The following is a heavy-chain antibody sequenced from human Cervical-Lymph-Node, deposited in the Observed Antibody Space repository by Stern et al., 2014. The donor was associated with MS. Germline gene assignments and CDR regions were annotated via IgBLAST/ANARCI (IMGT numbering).Heavy chain of an antibody. V-gene: IGHV1-69*01. D-gene: IGHD6-13*01. CDR1: GGSFSMDT. J-gene: IGHJ4*02. CDR2: LTPMFGTS. Sequence: DQLVESGAEVKKPGSSVKVSCKASGGSFSMDTISWVRQAPGQGLEWMGGLTPMFGTSNYARKFQGRVTTTADESTSTAYMELTSLRSEDTAVYFCARDQGGIADSWGQGTLVIVSS. CDR3: ARDQGGIADS.